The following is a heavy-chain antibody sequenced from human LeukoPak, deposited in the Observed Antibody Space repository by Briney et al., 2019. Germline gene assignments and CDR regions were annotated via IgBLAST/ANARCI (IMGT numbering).Heavy chain of an antibody. CDR3: STNLRAVRYNGDGGYDAFDI. D-gene: IGHD1-1*01. J-gene: IGHJ3*02. CDR2: IYFSGST. Sequence: ADTLSLTCTDSGDSLSTDYGSWVRQPPERGLEWVGYIYFSGSTDYNPSFKSRVTISIGTSKNQFSLNVSSVTAADTAGYYCSTNLRAVRYNGDGGYDAFDIWGQGTLVTVSS. CDR1: GDSLSTDY. V-gene: IGHV4-59*08.